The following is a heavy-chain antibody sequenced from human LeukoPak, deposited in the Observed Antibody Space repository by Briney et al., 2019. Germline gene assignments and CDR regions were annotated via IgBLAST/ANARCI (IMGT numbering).Heavy chain of an antibody. CDR1: GYTFTGYY. V-gene: IGHV1-2*06. Sequence: ASVKVSCKASGYTFTGYYMHWARQAPGQGLEWMGRINPNSGGTNYAQKFQGRVTMTRDTSISTAYMELSRLRSDDTAVYYCARTPPRGQLLSHYYYYGMDVWGQGTTVTVSS. CDR3: ARTPPRGQLLSHYYYYGMDV. D-gene: IGHD2-2*01. J-gene: IGHJ6*02. CDR2: INPNSGGT.